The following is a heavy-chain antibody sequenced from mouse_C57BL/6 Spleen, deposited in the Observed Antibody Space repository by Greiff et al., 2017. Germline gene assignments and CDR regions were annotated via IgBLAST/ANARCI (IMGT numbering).Heavy chain of an antibody. CDR2: IRNKANGYTT. J-gene: IGHJ2*01. CDR3: ARYGDQGFDY. Sequence: EVKLVESGGGLVQPGGSLSLSCAASGFTFTDYYMSWVRQPPGKALEWLGFIRNKANGYTTEYSASVKGRFTISRDNSQSILYLQMNALRAEDSATYYCARYGDQGFDYWGQGTTLTVSS. CDR1: GFTFTDYY. V-gene: IGHV7-3*01. D-gene: IGHD3-3*01.